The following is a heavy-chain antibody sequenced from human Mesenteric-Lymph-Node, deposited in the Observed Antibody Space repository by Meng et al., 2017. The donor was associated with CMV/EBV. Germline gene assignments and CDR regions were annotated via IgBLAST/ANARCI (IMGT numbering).Heavy chain of an antibody. V-gene: IGHV4-38-2*02. CDR1: GYSISSGYY. CDR3: ARGTDIVIG. Sequence: GSLRLSCTVSGYSISSGYYWGWIRQPPGKGLEWIGSVYYTGTTYYNPSLTTRVTMSVDTSKNQFSLRLNSVTAADTAVYHCARGTDIVIGWGQGTLVTVSS. J-gene: IGHJ4*02. D-gene: IGHD3-16*02. CDR2: VYYTGTT.